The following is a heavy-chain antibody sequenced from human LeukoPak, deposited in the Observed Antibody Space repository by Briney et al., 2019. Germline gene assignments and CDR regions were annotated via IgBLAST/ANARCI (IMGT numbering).Heavy chain of an antibody. CDR2: IRQDGNEK. CDR1: EFTFSNYW. V-gene: IGHV3-7*01. CDR3: ARAPTVLVGYCSSSSCQADY. D-gene: IGHD2-2*01. J-gene: IGHJ4*02. Sequence: GGSLRLSCAASEFTFSNYWMSWVRQAPGKGLEWVANIRQDGNEKKYVDSVKGRFTISRDNAKNSLYLQMNSLRVEDTAVYYCARAPTVLVGYCSSSSCQADYWGQGTLVTVSS.